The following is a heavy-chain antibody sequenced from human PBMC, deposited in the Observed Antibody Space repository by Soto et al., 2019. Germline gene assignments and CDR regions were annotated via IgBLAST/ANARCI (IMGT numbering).Heavy chain of an antibody. CDR2: VNAGNGYT. J-gene: IGHJ4*02. Sequence: QVQLVQSGAEVKKPGASVKVSCKASGYTFTSYALHWVRQAPGQRLEWMEWVNAGNGYTKYSQNFQGRVTITRDTSATTSYMELSGLRSEDTAVYYCARPLYADYFDYWGQGTLVTVSS. D-gene: IGHD4-17*01. V-gene: IGHV1-3*01. CDR1: GYTFTSYA. CDR3: ARPLYADYFDY.